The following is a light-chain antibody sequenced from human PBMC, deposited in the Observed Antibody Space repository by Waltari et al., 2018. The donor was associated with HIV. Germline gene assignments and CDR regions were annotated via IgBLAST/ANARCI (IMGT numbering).Light chain of an antibody. Sequence: QSVLTQPPSASWTPGQMVTTPCSGGRSNIGSNSFHRYQQPPGTAPRLLLYSTNQRPSRVPDRFSGSKSGTSASLAISGLQSEDEADYYCATWDDTLNGVIFGGGTKLTVL. J-gene: IGLJ2*01. CDR2: STN. CDR1: RSNIGSNS. V-gene: IGLV1-44*01. CDR3: ATWDDTLNGVI.